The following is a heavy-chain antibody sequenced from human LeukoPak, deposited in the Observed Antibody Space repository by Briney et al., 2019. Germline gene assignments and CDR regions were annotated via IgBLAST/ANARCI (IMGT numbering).Heavy chain of an antibody. CDR3: ARGTVTTFLEHYFDY. CDR1: GGTFSSYA. Sequence: SVKVSCKASGGTFSSYAISWVRQAPGQGLECMGRIIPIFGTANYAQKFQGRVTITTDESTSTAYMELSSLRSEDTAVYYCARGTVTTFLEHYFDYWGQGTLVTVSS. D-gene: IGHD4-11*01. V-gene: IGHV1-69*05. J-gene: IGHJ4*02. CDR2: IIPIFGTA.